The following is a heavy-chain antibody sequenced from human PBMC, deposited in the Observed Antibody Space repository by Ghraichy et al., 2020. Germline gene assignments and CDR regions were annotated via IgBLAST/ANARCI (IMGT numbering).Heavy chain of an antibody. Sequence: GGSLRLSCAASGIAFSRYWFHWVRQAPGKGLLWVSRIKRDGSTTNYADSVKGRFTISRDDAKNTLYLQMSSLRAEDTAVYYCAADSPWLPDSSCRTGWFDPWGQGTLVPVSS. J-gene: IGHJ5*02. CDR1: GIAFSRYW. CDR2: IKRDGSTT. D-gene: IGHD3-22*01. V-gene: IGHV3-74*01. CDR3: AADSPWLPDSSCRTGWFDP.